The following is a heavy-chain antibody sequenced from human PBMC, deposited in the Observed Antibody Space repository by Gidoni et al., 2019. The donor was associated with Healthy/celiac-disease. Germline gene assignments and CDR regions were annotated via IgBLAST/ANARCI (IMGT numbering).Heavy chain of an antibody. CDR2: ISWNSGSI. CDR3: AKGGYYYDG. D-gene: IGHD3-22*01. J-gene: IGHJ4*02. CDR1: GFTFDDYA. Sequence: EVQLVESGGGLVQPGRSLRLSCAASGFTFDDYAMHWVRQAPGKGLEWVSGISWNSGSIGYADSVKGRFTISRDNAKNSLYLQMNSLRAEDTALYYCAKGGYYYDGWGQGTLVTVSS. V-gene: IGHV3-9*01.